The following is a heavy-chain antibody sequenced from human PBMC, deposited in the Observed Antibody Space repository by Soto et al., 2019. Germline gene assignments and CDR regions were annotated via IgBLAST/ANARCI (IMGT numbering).Heavy chain of an antibody. CDR2: ISSSSSYI. CDR3: ASLDKIFGVVEDY. D-gene: IGHD3-3*01. Sequence: EVQLVESGGGLVKPGGSLRLSCAASGFTFSSYSMNWVRQAPGKGLEWVSSISSSSSYIYYADSVKGRFTISRDNAKHSLYLQMNSLGAEDTAVYYCASLDKIFGVVEDYWGQGTLVTVSS. V-gene: IGHV3-21*01. J-gene: IGHJ4*02. CDR1: GFTFSSYS.